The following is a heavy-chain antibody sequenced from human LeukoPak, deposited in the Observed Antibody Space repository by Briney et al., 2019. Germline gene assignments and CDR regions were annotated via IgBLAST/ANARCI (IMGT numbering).Heavy chain of an antibody. D-gene: IGHD3-9*01. Sequence: GRSLRLSCAASGFTFSSYAMHWVRQAPGKGLEWVAVISYDGSNKYYADSVKGRFTISRDNSKNTLYLQMNSLRAEDTAVYYCAKDATASPYFHWFDNWGQGTQVIVSS. V-gene: IGHV3-30*07. CDR3: AKDATASPYFHWFDN. J-gene: IGHJ4*02. CDR1: GFTFSSYA. CDR2: ISYDGSNK.